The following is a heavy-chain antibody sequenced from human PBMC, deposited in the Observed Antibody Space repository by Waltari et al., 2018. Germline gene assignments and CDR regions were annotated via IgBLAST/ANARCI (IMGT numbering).Heavy chain of an antibody. D-gene: IGHD6-13*01. CDR1: GGSISSSIYY. V-gene: IGHV4-39*01. J-gene: IGHJ5*02. CDR3: ASTPGSSWYSNWFDP. Sequence: QLQLQESGPGLVKPSETLSLTCTVSGGSISSSIYYWGWIRQPPGKGLEWIGSIYYSGSTYYNPSLKSRVTISVDTSKNQFSLKLSSVTAADTAVYYCASTPGSSWYSNWFDPWGQGTLVTVSS. CDR2: IYYSGST.